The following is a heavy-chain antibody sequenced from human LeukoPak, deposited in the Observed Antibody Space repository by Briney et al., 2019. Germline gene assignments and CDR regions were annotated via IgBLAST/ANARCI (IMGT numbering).Heavy chain of an antibody. V-gene: IGHV4-59*01. D-gene: IGHD6-19*01. J-gene: IGHJ6*02. CDR1: GGSISSYY. Sequence: PSETLSLTCIVSGGSISSYYWSWIRQPPGKGLEWIGYIYYSGSTNYNPSLKSRVTISVDTSKNQFSLKLSSVTAADTAVYYCARLNSGIAVAGNTPDGMDAWGQGTTVTVSS. CDR2: IYYSGST. CDR3: ARLNSGIAVAGNTPDGMDA.